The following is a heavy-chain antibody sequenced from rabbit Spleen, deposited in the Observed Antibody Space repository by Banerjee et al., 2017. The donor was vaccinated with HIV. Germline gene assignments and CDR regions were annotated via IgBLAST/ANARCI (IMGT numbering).Heavy chain of an antibody. CDR1: GFDFSSYG. CDR3: VRDKATISGDYGPWYFDL. Sequence: QEQVKETGGGLVQPGGSLTLSCKASGFDFSSYGVSWVRQAPGKGPEWIAYIDPVFGNTYYASWVNGRFTISRHNAQNTLYLQLNSLTAADTATYFCVRDKATISGDYGPWYFDLWGPGTLVTVS. D-gene: IGHD1-1*01. V-gene: IGHV1S47*01. J-gene: IGHJ4*01. CDR2: IDPVFGNT.